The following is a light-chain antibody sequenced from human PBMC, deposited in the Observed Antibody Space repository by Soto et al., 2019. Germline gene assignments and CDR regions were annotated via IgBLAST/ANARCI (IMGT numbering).Light chain of an antibody. CDR3: QQYHTFSIA. Sequence: EIVLTQSPATLSLSPGERATLSCRASQSVSSYLAWYQQKPGQAPRLLIYDASNRATGIPARFSGSGSGTEFTLTISSLQPDDFATYYCQQYHTFSIAIGQGTRLEIK. J-gene: IGKJ5*01. CDR1: QSVSSY. CDR2: DAS. V-gene: IGKV3-11*01.